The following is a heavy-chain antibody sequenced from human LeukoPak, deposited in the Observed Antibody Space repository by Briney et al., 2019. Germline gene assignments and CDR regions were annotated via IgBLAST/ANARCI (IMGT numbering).Heavy chain of an antibody. Sequence: GGSLRLSCAASGFTFSSYAMSWVRQAPGKGLEWVSAISGSGGSTYYADSVKGRFTISRDNPKNTLYLQMNSLRAEDTAVYYCAKLKHYYDSSGYYYYFDYWGQGTLVTVSS. D-gene: IGHD3-22*01. J-gene: IGHJ4*02. V-gene: IGHV3-23*01. CDR1: GFTFSSYA. CDR3: AKLKHYYDSSGYYYYFDY. CDR2: ISGSGGST.